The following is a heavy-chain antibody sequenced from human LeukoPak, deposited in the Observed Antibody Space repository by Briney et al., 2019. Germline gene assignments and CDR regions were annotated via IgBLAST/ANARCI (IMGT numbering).Heavy chain of an antibody. CDR1: GGSISSSSYY. CDR3: ATYYYDSSGYWGYWYFDL. Sequence: SETLSLTCTVSGGSISSSSYYWGWIRQPPGKGLEWIGSIYYSGSTYYNPSLKSRVTISVDTSKNQFSLKLSSVTAADTAVYYCATYYYDSSGYWGYWYFDLWGRGTLVTVSS. CDR2: IYYSGST. D-gene: IGHD3-22*01. J-gene: IGHJ2*01. V-gene: IGHV4-39*07.